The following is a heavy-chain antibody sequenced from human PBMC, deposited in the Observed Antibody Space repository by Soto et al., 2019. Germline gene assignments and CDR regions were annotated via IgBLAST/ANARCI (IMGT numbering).Heavy chain of an antibody. J-gene: IGHJ3*02. CDR1: GFTFDDYA. D-gene: IGHD4-17*01. CDR3: AKWNVTTGAFDI. CDR2: ISWNSGSI. V-gene: IGHV3-9*01. Sequence: DVQLVESGGGLVQPGRSLRLSCAASGFTFDDYAMHWVRQAPGKGLEWVSGISWNSGSIGYADSVKGRFTISRDNAKNSLYLQMNSLSAVVTALYYCAKWNVTTGAFDILGQGTMVTVSS.